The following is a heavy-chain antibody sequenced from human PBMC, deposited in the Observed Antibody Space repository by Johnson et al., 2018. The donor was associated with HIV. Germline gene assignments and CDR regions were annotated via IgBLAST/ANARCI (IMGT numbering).Heavy chain of an antibody. D-gene: IGHD7-27*01. V-gene: IGHV3-30*02. CDR3: ARDLGI. CDR1: GFTFSSYG. Sequence: QVQLVESGGGVVQPGGSLRLSCAASGFTFSSYGMHWVRQAPGKGLEWVVFIRYDGSNKYYADSVKGRFTISRDNSKNTLYLQMNSLRAEDTALYYCARDLGIWGQGTMVTVSS. CDR2: IRYDGSNK. J-gene: IGHJ3*02.